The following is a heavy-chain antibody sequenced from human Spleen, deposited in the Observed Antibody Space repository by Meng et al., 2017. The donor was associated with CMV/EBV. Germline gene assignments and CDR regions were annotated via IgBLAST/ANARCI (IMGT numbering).Heavy chain of an antibody. CDR1: GFTFSDYY. Sequence: VQLLESGGGLVKPGGSLSLSGAVSGFTFSDYYMSWIRQAPGKGLEWVSYISSSSSYTNYADSVKGRFTISRDNAKNSLYLQMNSLRAEDTAVYYCARSQGEFGWSSYFDYWGQGTLVTVSS. D-gene: IGHD3-10*01. CDR3: ARSQGEFGWSSYFDY. CDR2: ISSSSSYT. J-gene: IGHJ4*02. V-gene: IGHV3-11*03.